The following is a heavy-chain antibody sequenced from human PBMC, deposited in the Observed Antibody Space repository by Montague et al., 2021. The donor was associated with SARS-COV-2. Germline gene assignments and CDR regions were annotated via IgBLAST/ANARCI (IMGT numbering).Heavy chain of an antibody. J-gene: IGHJ4*02. V-gene: IGHV4-39*07. Sequence: SETLSLTCTVSGASMSTNDYAWVGLLQPPGQLLEWIGSYYSGGHTYYSPSLESRVTISMDTSKSQFSLKMTSMTAADTAVYYCARGSCLGGGVAYWGQGTVVTVSS. CDR3: ARGSCLGGGVAY. CDR2: YYSGGHT. CDR1: GASMSTNDYA. D-gene: IGHD3-16*01.